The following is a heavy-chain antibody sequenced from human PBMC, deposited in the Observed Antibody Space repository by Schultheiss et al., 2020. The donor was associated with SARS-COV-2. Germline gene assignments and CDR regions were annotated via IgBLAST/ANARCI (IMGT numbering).Heavy chain of an antibody. Sequence: SGPTLVKPTQTLTLTYTFSGSSLSTCGMCVRWVRQPPGKALEWLAVIDWGDDKYHNTSLKTRVTISKDTSKNQVALTMPNMDSVVTATYYCAHRNREAAGTHYYYYMDVWGKGTTVTVSS. J-gene: IGHJ6*03. CDR3: AHRNREAAGTHYYYYMDV. CDR1: GSSLSTCGMC. V-gene: IGHV2-70*12. D-gene: IGHD6-13*01. CDR2: IDWGDDK.